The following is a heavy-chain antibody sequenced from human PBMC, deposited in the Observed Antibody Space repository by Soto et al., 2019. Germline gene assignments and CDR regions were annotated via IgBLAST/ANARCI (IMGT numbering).Heavy chain of an antibody. V-gene: IGHV3-53*01. CDR2: IYSGGYT. J-gene: IGHJ4*02. D-gene: IGHD6-25*01. Sequence: EVQLVESGGGLIQSGGSLRLSCSVSGFTVSNNYMSWVRQAPGKGLEGVSVIYSGGYTAYGDSVKGRFTISRDNSKNTLYLQMNGRRAEDPAGYSGARQRGGGGYWGQGTLVTVSS. CDR3: ARQRGGGGY. CDR1: GFTVSNNY.